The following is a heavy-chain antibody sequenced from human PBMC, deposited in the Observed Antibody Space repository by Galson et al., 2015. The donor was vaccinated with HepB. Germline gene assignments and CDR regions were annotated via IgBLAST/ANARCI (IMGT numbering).Heavy chain of an antibody. Sequence: SLRLSCAASGFTVSSNYMSWVRQAPGKGLEWVSVIYSGGSTYYADSVKGRFTISRDNSKNTLYLQMNSLRAEDTAVYYCASAYHYDSSGYRSNAFDIRGQGTMVTVSS. CDR1: GFTVSSNY. J-gene: IGHJ3*02. V-gene: IGHV3-53*01. D-gene: IGHD3-22*01. CDR2: IYSGGST. CDR3: ASAYHYDSSGYRSNAFDI.